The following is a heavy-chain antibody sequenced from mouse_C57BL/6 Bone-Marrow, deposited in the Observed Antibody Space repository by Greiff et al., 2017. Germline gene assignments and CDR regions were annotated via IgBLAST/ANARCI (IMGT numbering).Heavy chain of an antibody. CDR1: GYTFTSYW. V-gene: IGHV1-74*01. Sequence: VQLLQPGAELVKPGASVKVSCKASGYTFTSYWMHWVKQRPGQGLEWIGRIHPSDSDTNYNQKFKGRVTLSVDKASSTPFMQLSSLTSEDSAVYCCAIIAWFAYWGQGTLVTVSA. CDR2: IHPSDSDT. CDR3: AIIAWFAY. J-gene: IGHJ3*01.